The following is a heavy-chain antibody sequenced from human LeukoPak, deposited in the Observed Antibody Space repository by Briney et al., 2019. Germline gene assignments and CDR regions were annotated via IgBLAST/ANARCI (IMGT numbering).Heavy chain of an antibody. CDR2: ISWNSGSI. D-gene: IGHD2-2*01. J-gene: IGHJ4*01. CDR3: ATDVRSSPLGF. Sequence: GRSLRLSCAASGFTFDDYAMHWVRQAPGKGLEWVSGISWNSGSIGYADSVKGRFTISRDSSNNTLFLQMSNLKVDDSGLYYCATDVRSSPLGFWGHGTLVTVSS. V-gene: IGHV3-9*01. CDR1: GFTFDDYA.